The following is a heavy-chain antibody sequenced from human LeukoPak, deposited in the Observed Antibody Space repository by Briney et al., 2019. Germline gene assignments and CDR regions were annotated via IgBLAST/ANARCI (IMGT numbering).Heavy chain of an antibody. D-gene: IGHD6-6*01. CDR2: IYYSGST. Sequence: PSETLSLTCTVSGGSISSSSYYWGWIRQPPGKGLEWIGNIYYSGSTYYNPSLKSRVTISIDTSKNQFSLKVSSVTAADTAVYYCARRSEYNSSSGTIPQSLRGKDYWGQGTLVTVSS. V-gene: IGHV4-39*07. CDR3: ARRSEYNSSSGTIPQSLRGKDY. CDR1: GGSISSSSYY. J-gene: IGHJ4*02.